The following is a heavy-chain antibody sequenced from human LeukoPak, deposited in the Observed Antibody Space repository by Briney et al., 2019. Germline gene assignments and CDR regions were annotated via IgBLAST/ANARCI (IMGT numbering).Heavy chain of an antibody. D-gene: IGHD3-3*01. CDR2: IRSKEYDMTK. CDR3: TRVRCRNAGLLRFLVCRGPFES. Sequence: GGSLRLSCTGSGFTFNDYAMHWFRQAPEKGLEWVGFIRSKEYDMTKEYAASMKGRFTIARDYSKSIAYLQMNSLKTEDTAVYFYTRVRCRNAGLLRFLVCRGPFESWGQATMVTVSA. J-gene: IGHJ3*02. CDR1: GFTFNDYA. V-gene: IGHV3-49*03.